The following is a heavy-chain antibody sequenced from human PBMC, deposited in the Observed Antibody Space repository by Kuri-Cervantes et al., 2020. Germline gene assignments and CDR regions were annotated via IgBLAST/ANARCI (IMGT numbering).Heavy chain of an antibody. CDR3: ARVPTGRMVDV. Sequence: LSLTCAASGFTFDDYAMHWVRQAPGKGLEWVSGISWNSGSIGYADSVKGRFTISRDNAKNSLYLQMNSLRAEDTAVYYCARVPTGRMVDVWGQGTTVTVSS. J-gene: IGHJ6*02. CDR1: GFTFDDYA. V-gene: IGHV3-9*01. D-gene: IGHD1-14*01. CDR2: ISWNSGSI.